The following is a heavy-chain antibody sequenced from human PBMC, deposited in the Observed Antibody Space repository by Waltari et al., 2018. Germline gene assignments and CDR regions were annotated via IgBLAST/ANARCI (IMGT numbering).Heavy chain of an antibody. CDR3: ARGRGYDYVWGSYRYPDY. CDR1: GYTFTSSD. Sequence: QVQLVQSGAEVKKPGASVKVSCKASGYTFTSSDLTWVRQATGQGLEWMGWMNPNSGNTGYAQKFQGRVTMTRNTSISTAYMELSSLRSEDTAVYYCARGRGYDYVWGSYRYPDYWGQGTLVTVSS. CDR2: MNPNSGNT. V-gene: IGHV1-8*02. J-gene: IGHJ4*02. D-gene: IGHD3-16*02.